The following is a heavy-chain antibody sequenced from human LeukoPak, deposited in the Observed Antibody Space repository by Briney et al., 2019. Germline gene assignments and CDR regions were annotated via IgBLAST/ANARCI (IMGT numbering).Heavy chain of an antibody. CDR3: ARPRPELGSSWYLGAFDI. D-gene: IGHD6-13*01. CDR2: IYPGDSDT. CDR1: GYSFTSYW. J-gene: IGHJ3*02. V-gene: IGHV5-51*01. Sequence: GESLKISCKGSGYSFTSYWIGWVRQMPGKGLEWMGIIYPGDSDTRYSPSFQGQVTISADRSISTAYLQWSSLKASDTAMYYCARPRPELGSSWYLGAFDIWGQGTMVTVSS.